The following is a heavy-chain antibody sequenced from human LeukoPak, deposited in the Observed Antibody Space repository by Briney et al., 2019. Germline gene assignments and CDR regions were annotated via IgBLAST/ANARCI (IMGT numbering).Heavy chain of an antibody. V-gene: IGHV4-34*01. CDR2: INHSGST. CDR3: AREKFGGYDYVGGSYRSAYYFDY. CDR1: GDSVSSGSNY. D-gene: IGHD3-16*02. Sequence: PSETLSLTCAVSGDSVSSGSNYWSWIRQPPGKGLEWIGEINHSGSTNYNPSLKSRVTISVDTSKNQFSLKLSSVTAADTAVYYCAREKFGGYDYVGGSYRSAYYFDYWGQGTLVTVSS. J-gene: IGHJ4*02.